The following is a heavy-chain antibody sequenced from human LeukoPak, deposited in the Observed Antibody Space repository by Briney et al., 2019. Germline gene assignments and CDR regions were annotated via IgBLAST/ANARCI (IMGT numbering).Heavy chain of an antibody. CDR3: AREDAPVVVVAAGKI. CDR1: GGSISSSSYY. J-gene: IGHJ4*02. Sequence: PSETLSLTGTVSGGSISSSSYYWGGIRQPPGKGVEWIGSIYYSGSTYYNPSLKSRVTISLDTSENQFSLTLSSVTAADTAGYYCAREDAPVVVVAAGKIWGQGTLVTVSS. D-gene: IGHD2-15*01. V-gene: IGHV4-39*07. CDR2: IYYSGST.